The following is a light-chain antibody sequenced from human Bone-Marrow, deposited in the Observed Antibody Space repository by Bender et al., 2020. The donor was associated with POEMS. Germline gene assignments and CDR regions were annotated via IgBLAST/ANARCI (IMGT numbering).Light chain of an antibody. J-gene: IGLJ2*01. V-gene: IGLV3-1*01. Sequence: SYVLTQPPSVSVSPGQTATIACSGERLEDKYVCWFQQKTGQPPVLVIYQDTKRPSGIPERFSGSNSGNTGTLTISGTQPMDEADYYCQAWDRSTVTFGGGTRLTVL. CDR2: QDT. CDR3: QAWDRSTVT. CDR1: RLEDKY.